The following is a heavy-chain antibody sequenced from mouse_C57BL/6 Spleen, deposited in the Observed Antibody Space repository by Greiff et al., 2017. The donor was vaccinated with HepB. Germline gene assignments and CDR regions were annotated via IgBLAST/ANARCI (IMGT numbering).Heavy chain of an antibody. CDR2: IDPETGGT. D-gene: IGHD1-1*01. CDR3: TRKNYGPFDY. CDR1: GYTFTDYE. V-gene: IGHV1-15*01. J-gene: IGHJ2*01. Sequence: QVQLKQSGAELVRPGASVTLSCKASGYTFTDYEMHWVKQTPVHGLEWIGAIDPETGGTAYNQKFKGKAILTADKSSSTAYMELRSLTSEDSAVYYCTRKNYGPFDYWGQGTTLTVSS.